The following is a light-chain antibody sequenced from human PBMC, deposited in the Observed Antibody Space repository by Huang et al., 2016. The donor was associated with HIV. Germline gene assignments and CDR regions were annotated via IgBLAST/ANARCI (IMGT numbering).Light chain of an antibody. J-gene: IGKJ4*01. CDR2: ETS. V-gene: IGKV3D-15*01. CDR1: QHVRNN. CDR3: QQYDKWPPGLT. Sequence: EIMMTQSPATLSVSPGGRATLSCRASQHVRNNLAWYQQKTGQAPRLLIYETSTRASGIPARFSGSGSATDFTLTISGLQSEDFAIYYCQQYDKWPPGLTFGGGTTVEI.